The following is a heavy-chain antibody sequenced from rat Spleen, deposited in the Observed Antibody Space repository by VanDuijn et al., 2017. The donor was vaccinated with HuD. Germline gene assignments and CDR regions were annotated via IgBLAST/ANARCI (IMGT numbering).Heavy chain of an antibody. CDR1: GFTFTDYN. D-gene: IGHD1-9*01. CDR2: IIYDGSRT. Sequence: EVQLVESGGGLAQPGRSLKLSCAASGFTFTDYNMAWVRQAPKKGLEWIATIIYDGSRTYYRDSVKGRFTISRDNAKSSLFLQMNSLKSEDTATYYCARVAMGLITGYFDHWGQGVMVTVSS. V-gene: IGHV5S10*01. CDR3: ARVAMGLITGYFDH. J-gene: IGHJ2*01.